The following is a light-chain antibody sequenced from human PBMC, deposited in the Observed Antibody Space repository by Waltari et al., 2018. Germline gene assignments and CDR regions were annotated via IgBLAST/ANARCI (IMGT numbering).Light chain of an antibody. V-gene: IGKV3-20*01. CDR3: QQDANSPLN. Sequence: EIVLTQSPGTLSLSPGERATLSCRASQSVSNNYLAWYQQKPGQAPRPRIYGASSRATGIPDRFSGSGCGTDFTLTISRLEPEDFAVYYCQQDANSPLNFGGGTKVEIK. CDR1: QSVSNNY. CDR2: GAS. J-gene: IGKJ4*01.